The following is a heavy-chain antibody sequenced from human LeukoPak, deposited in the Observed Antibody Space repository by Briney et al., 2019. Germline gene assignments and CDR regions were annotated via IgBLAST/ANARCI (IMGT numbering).Heavy chain of an antibody. Sequence: GGSLRLXCAASGFTFSSYWMHWVRQAPGKGLVSVSRINSDGSSTSYADSVKGRFTISRDNAKNTLYLQMNSLRAEDTAVYYCARDRYFNTAPDYWGQGTLVTVSS. J-gene: IGHJ4*02. CDR3: ARDRYFNTAPDY. CDR1: GFTFSSYW. D-gene: IGHD5-18*01. CDR2: INSDGSST. V-gene: IGHV3-74*01.